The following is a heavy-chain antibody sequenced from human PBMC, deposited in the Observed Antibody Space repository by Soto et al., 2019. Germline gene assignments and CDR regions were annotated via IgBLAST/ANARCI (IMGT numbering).Heavy chain of an antibody. D-gene: IGHD4-17*01. Sequence: QITLKESGPPLVKPTQTLTLTCTFSGFSLSTSGVGVGWIRQPPGKALEWLAVIYWDASYHYSPSLRSRLTITKDTSKNQVVITMTNMDPVDTATYYCAHKGYGDYPLDYWGQGTLVTVSS. CDR1: GFSLSTSGVG. V-gene: IGHV2-5*02. CDR3: AHKGYGDYPLDY. CDR2: IYWDASY. J-gene: IGHJ4*02.